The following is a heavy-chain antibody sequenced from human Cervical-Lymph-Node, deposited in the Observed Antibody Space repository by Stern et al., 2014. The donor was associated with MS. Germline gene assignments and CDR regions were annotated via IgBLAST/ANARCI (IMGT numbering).Heavy chain of an antibody. V-gene: IGHV3-7*01. CDR3: VRGQWRDRFDS. D-gene: IGHD2-8*01. CDR1: GFTFSSHW. CDR2: INQDGSET. Sequence: EVHLVESGGGLVQRGGSLRLSCAASGFTFSSHWMAWVRQAPGKGLEWVANINQDGSETYYVDSVKGRLTISRDNTKKSLYLQVNSLRAEDTAVYYCVRGQWRDRFDSWGQGTLVTVSS. J-gene: IGHJ4*02.